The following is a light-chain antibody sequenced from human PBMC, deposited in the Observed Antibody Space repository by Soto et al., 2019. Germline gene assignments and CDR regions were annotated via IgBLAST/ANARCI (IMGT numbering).Light chain of an antibody. CDR1: RSDVGSYNS. J-gene: IGLJ2*01. Sequence: QSALTQPASVSGSPGQSITISCTGSRSDVGSYNSIAWYQQHPGKAPRVVILEVTKRPSGISDRFSGSKSGYTASLTICGLQAEDEDYYFCFSYAGINIWLFGGGTKVTVL. CDR3: FSYAGINIWL. V-gene: IGLV2-23*02. CDR2: EVT.